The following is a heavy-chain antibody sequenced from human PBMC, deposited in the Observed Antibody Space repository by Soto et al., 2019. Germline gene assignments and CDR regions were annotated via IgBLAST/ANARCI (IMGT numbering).Heavy chain of an antibody. Sequence: GASVKVSCKASGYTFTGYYMHWVRQAPGQGLEWMGWINPNSGGTNYAQKFQGWVTMTRDTSISTAYMELSRLRSDDTAVYYCARELAFGLLGCLAAFDYWGQGTLVTVSS. D-gene: IGHD3-3*02. J-gene: IGHJ4*02. CDR3: ARELAFGLLGCLAAFDY. V-gene: IGHV1-2*04. CDR1: GYTFTGYY. CDR2: INPNSGGT.